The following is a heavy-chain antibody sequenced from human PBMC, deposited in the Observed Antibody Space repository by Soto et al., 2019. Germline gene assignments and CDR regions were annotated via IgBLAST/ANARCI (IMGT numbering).Heavy chain of an antibody. CDR1: GFTFSTHG. J-gene: IGHJ5*02. CDR2: ISSDGSKA. D-gene: IGHD3-16*01. V-gene: IGHV3-30*18. Sequence: QVQLLESGGGVVQPGGSLRLSCAASGFTFSTHGMHWVRRAPGKGLEWLALISSDGSKAYYVESVKRRFTISRDNSKNLGFLEMYSLRREDTDVYFCAKPLGQWMPHHWCQGTQVTVSS. CDR3: AKPLGQWMPHH.